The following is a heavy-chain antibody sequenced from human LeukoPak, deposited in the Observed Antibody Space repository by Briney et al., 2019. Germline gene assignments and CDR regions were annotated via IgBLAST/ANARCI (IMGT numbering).Heavy chain of an antibody. CDR1: GGSFSGYY. J-gene: IGHJ4*02. D-gene: IGHD4-17*01. V-gene: IGHV4-34*01. CDR3: ARGLSMTTVTPFDY. Sequence: PSETLSLTCAVYGGSFSGYYWSWIRQPPGKGLEWIGEINHSGSTNYNPSLKSRVTISVDTSKNQFSLKLSSGTAADTAVYYCARGLSMTTVTPFDYWGQGTLVTVSS. CDR2: INHSGST.